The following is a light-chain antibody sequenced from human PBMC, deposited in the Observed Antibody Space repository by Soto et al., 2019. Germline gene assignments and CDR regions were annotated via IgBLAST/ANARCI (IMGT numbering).Light chain of an antibody. J-gene: IGKJ5*01. CDR2: GAS. Sequence: EIVMTQSPATLSVSPGERATLSCRASQSVSSNLAWYQQKPGQAPRLLIYGASTRATDIPARFSGSGSGTEFTLTISSLQSEDFALYYCQQYENWPSITFGQGTRLEI. CDR1: QSVSSN. CDR3: QQYENWPSIT. V-gene: IGKV3-15*01.